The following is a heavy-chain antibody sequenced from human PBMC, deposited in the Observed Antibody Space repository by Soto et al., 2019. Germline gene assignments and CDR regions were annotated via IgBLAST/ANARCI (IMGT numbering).Heavy chain of an antibody. CDR3: ARDQGGSVPAARCDY. CDR2: ISAYNGNT. Sequence: QVQLVQSGAEVKKPGASVKVSCKASGYTFTSYGISWVRQAPGQGLEWMGWISAYNGNTNYAQKLQGRVTMTTDTATGPAYMELRSLRSDDTAVYYWARDQGGSVPAARCDYWGQGTLVTVSS. V-gene: IGHV1-18*04. J-gene: IGHJ4*02. CDR1: GYTFTSYG. D-gene: IGHD2-2*01.